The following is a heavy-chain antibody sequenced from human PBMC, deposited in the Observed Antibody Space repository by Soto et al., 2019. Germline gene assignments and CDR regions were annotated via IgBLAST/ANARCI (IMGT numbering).Heavy chain of an antibody. J-gene: IGHJ4*02. CDR3: ARETYDFWSGYYGYSYFDY. Sequence: PGGSLRLSCAASGFTFSSYAMHWVRQAPGKGLEYVSAISSNGGSTYYANSVKGRFTISRDNSKNTLYLQMGSLRAEDMAVYYCARETYDFWSGYYGYSYFDYWGQGTLVTVSS. V-gene: IGHV3-64*01. D-gene: IGHD3-3*01. CDR1: GFTFSSYA. CDR2: ISSNGGST.